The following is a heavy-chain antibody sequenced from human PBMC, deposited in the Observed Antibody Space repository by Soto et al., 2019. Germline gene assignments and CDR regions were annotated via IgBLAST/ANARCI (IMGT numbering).Heavy chain of an antibody. D-gene: IGHD3-10*01. CDR3: VRSGAGGRSYYSYGMDV. CDR2: ISSDGSTV. Sequence: QLVESGGGLVQPGGSLRLSCAASAFTFSNSGMSWVRQAPAKGLEWVSYISSDGSTVYYAESVKGRFTISRDNAKNSLYLQMNRLRADDAAVYYCVRSGAGGRSYYSYGMDVWGQGTTVTVSS. V-gene: IGHV3-48*01. J-gene: IGHJ6*02. CDR1: AFTFSNSG.